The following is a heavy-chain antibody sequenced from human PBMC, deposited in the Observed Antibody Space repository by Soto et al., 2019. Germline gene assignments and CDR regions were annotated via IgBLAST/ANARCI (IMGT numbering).Heavy chain of an antibody. V-gene: IGHV4-39*01. CDR3: ARQSYGDYTPVRYFDY. CDR2: IYYSGST. D-gene: IGHD4-17*01. J-gene: IGHJ4*02. CDR1: GGSISSSSYY. Sequence: SETLSLTCTVSGGSISSSSYYWGWIRQPPGKGLEWIGSIYYSGSTYYNPSLKSRVTISVDTSKNQFSLKLSSVTAADTAVYYCARQSYGDYTPVRYFDYWGQGTLVTAPQ.